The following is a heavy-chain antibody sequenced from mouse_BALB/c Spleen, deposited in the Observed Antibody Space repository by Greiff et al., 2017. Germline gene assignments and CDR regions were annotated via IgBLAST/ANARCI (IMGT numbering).Heavy chain of an antibody. Sequence: EVHLVESGGGLVQPGGSLKLSCAASGFTFSSYTMSWVRQTPEKRLEWVAYISNGGGSTYYPDTVKGRFTISRDNAKNTLYLQMSSLTSEDTAMYYCARHDYDDYFDYWGQGTTLTVSS. CDR1: GFTFSSYT. D-gene: IGHD2-4*01. CDR2: ISNGGGST. J-gene: IGHJ2*01. V-gene: IGHV5-12-2*01. CDR3: ARHDYDDYFDY.